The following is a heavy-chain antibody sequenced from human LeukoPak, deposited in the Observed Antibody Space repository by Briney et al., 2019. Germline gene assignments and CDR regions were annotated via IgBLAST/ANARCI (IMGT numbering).Heavy chain of an antibody. J-gene: IGHJ3*02. CDR2: IVVGSGNT. V-gene: IGHV1-58*02. Sequence: GASVKVSCKASGFTFTSSAMQWVRQARGQRLEWIGWIVVGSGNTNYAQKFQERVTITRDMSTSTAYMELSSLRSEDKAVYYCAAGREYYYDSSGYQAVDAFDIWGQGTMVTVSS. CDR1: GFTFTSSA. CDR3: AAGREYYYDSSGYQAVDAFDI. D-gene: IGHD3-22*01.